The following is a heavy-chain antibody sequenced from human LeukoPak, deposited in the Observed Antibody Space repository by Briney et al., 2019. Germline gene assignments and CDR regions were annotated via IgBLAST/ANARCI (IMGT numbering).Heavy chain of an antibody. J-gene: IGHJ4*02. Sequence: GGSLRLSCAASGFTFSSYAMSWVRQAPGKGLEWVSAISGSGGSTYYADSVKGRFTISRDNSKNTLYLQMNSLRAEDTAVYYCAPGGYYDSSGYYYYPDYWGQGTLVTVSS. CDR2: ISGSGGST. D-gene: IGHD3-22*01. CDR1: GFTFSSYA. CDR3: APGGYYDSSGYYYYPDY. V-gene: IGHV3-23*01.